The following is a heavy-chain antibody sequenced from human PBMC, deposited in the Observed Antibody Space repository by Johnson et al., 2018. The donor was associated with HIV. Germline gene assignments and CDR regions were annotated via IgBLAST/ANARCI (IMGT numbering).Heavy chain of an antibody. CDR1: GFSFSSYG. CDR2: TQYDGSNK. CDR3: AKETRDSRSAFDI. D-gene: IGHD3-22*01. J-gene: IGHJ3*02. Sequence: QVQLVESGGGLVQPGGSLRLSCAASGFSFSSYGIHWVHQAPGRGLEWVAFTQYDGSNKYYADSVKGRFNISRDNSKKTVYLQMNSLRVEDTAVYYCAKETRDSRSAFDIWGQGTMVTVSS. V-gene: IGHV3-30*02.